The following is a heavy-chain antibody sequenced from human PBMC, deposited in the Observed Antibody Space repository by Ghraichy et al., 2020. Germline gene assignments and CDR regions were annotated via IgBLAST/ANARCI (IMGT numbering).Heavy chain of an antibody. CDR2: IYYSGST. D-gene: IGHD6-13*01. CDR3: ARDGGIAAAGTGFDY. V-gene: IGHV4-31*02. J-gene: IGHJ4*02. CDR1: GGSISSGGYY. Sequence: SQTLSLTCTVSGGSISSGGYYWSWIRQHPGKGLEWIGYIYYSGSTYYNPSLKSRVTISVDTSKNQFSLKLSSVTAADTAVYYCARDGGIAAAGTGFDYWGQGTLVTVSS.